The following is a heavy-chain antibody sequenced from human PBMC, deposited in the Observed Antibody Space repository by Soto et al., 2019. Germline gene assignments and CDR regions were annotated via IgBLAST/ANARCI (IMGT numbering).Heavy chain of an antibody. D-gene: IGHD6-19*01. J-gene: IGHJ6*02. CDR1: GFTVSSNY. CDR3: ARVTSSGWYYYGMDV. Sequence: GGSLRLSCAASGFTVSSNYMSWVRQAPGKGLEWVSVIYSGGSTYYADSVKGRFTISRDNSKNTLYLQMNSLRAEDTAVYYCARVTSSGWYYYGMDVWGRGTTVTVSS. CDR2: IYSGGST. V-gene: IGHV3-66*01.